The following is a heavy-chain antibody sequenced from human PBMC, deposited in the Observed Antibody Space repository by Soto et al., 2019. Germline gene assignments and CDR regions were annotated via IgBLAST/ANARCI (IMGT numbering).Heavy chain of an antibody. Sequence: GGSLRLSCAASGFTFSSYGMHWVRQAPGKGLEWVAVIWYDGSNKYYADSVKGRFTISRDNSKNTLYLQMNSLRAEDTAVYYCARESSLKGAFDIWGQGTMVTVSS. V-gene: IGHV3-33*01. CDR1: GFTFSSYG. J-gene: IGHJ3*02. CDR3: ARESSLKGAFDI. CDR2: IWYDGSNK.